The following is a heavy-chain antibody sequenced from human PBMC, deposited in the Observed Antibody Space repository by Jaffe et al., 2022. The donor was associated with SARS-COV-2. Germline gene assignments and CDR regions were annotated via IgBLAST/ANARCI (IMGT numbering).Heavy chain of an antibody. CDR2: IKSKTDGGTT. CDR1: GFTFSNAW. V-gene: IGHV3-15*01. J-gene: IGHJ6*02. Sequence: EVQLVESGGGLVKPGGSLRLSCAASGFTFSNAWMSWVRQAPGKGLEWVGRIKSKTDGGTTDYAAPVKGRFTISRDDSKNTLYLQMNSLKTEDTAVYYCTTDLNRPLLYYYYGMDVWGQGTTVTVSS. CDR3: TTDLNRPLLYYYYGMDV.